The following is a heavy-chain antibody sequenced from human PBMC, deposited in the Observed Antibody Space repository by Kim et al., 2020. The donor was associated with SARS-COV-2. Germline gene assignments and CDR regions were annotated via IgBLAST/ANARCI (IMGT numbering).Heavy chain of an antibody. CDR3: ARGSGGARLFDP. J-gene: IGHJ5*02. D-gene: IGHD1-1*01. V-gene: IGHV4-34*01. Sequence: NYNPSLKSRVTISVDTSKNQFSLKLSSVTAADTAVYYCARGSGGARLFDPWGQGTLVTVSS.